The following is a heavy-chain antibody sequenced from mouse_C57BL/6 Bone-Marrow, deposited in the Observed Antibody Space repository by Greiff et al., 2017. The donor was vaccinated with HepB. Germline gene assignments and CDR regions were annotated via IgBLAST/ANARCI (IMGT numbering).Heavy chain of an antibody. CDR2: IYPRSGNT. J-gene: IGHJ2*01. V-gene: IGHV1-81*01. CDR1: GYTFTSYG. D-gene: IGHD1-1*01. Sequence: QVQLQQSGAELARPGASVKLSCKASGYTFTSYGISWVKQRTGQGLEWIGEIYPRSGNTYYNEKFKGKATLTADKSSSTAYMELRSLTSEDSAVYFCARPRITTVPYYFDDWGQGTTLTVSS. CDR3: ARPRITTVPYYFDD.